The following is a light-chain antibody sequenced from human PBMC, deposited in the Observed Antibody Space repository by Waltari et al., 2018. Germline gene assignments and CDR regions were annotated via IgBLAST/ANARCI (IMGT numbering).Light chain of an antibody. CDR3: LQYDSTPLT. V-gene: IGKV1-17*01. CDR2: AAS. J-gene: IGKJ4*01. Sequence: DIQMTQSPSSLSASAGDRVTITCRASQGISTYLNWYQQKPGKAPKRLIYAASSLESGVPSRFSGSGSGTDFTLTSSSQQPEDVATYYCLQYDSTPLTFGGGTKVEIK. CDR1: QGISTY.